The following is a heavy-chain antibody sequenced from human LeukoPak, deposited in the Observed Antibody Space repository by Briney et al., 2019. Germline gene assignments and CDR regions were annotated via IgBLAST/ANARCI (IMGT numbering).Heavy chain of an antibody. CDR1: EFTFSSYT. CDR3: ATEHWGPNS. Sequence: GGSLRLSCAASEFTFSSYTMNWVRLAPGKGLEWVSYINNSSRYIDYADSVKGRFTISRDNAKNSLFLQMSSLRGEDTALYYCATEHWGPNSWGQGTLVTVSS. V-gene: IGHV3-21*04. CDR2: INNSSRYI. J-gene: IGHJ4*02. D-gene: IGHD3-16*01.